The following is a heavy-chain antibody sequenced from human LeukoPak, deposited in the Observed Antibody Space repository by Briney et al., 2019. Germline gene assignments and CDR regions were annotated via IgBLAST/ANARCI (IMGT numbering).Heavy chain of an antibody. V-gene: IGHV3-9*01. CDR2: ISWNSGSI. CDR3: AKGYCSSTSCHPVV. J-gene: IGHJ4*02. D-gene: IGHD2-2*01. CDR1: GFTFDDYA. Sequence: GGSLRLSCAASGFTFDDYAMPWVRQAPGKGLEWVSGISWNSGSIGYADSVKGRFTISRDNAKNSLYLQMNSLRAEGTALYYCAKGYCSSTSCHPVVWGQGTLVTVSS.